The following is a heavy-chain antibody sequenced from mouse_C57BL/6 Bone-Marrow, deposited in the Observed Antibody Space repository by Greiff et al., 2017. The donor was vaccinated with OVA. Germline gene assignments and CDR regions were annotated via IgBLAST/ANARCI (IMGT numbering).Heavy chain of an antibody. D-gene: IGHD1-1*01. CDR1: GFTFSDYY. V-gene: IGHV5-16*01. CDR2: INYDGSST. Sequence: EVKLMESEGGLVQPGSSMKLSCTASGFTFSDYYMAWVRQVPEKGLEWVANINYDGSSTYYLDSLKSRFIISRDNAKNILYLQMSSLKSEDTATYYCARAYYGSSGFAYWGQGTLVTVSA. CDR3: ARAYYGSSGFAY. J-gene: IGHJ3*01.